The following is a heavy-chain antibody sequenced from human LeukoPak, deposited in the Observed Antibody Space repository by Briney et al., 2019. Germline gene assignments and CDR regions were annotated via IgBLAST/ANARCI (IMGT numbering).Heavy chain of an antibody. V-gene: IGHV3-23*01. Sequence: GGSLRLSCAASGFTFSSYAMSWVRQAPGKGLEWVSAISGSGGSTYYADSVKGRFTISRDNSKNTLYLQMNSLRAEDTAVYYCAKEMSDIVVVVAAHDAFDIWGQGTMVTVSS. D-gene: IGHD2-15*01. CDR2: ISGSGGST. CDR3: AKEMSDIVVVVAAHDAFDI. J-gene: IGHJ3*02. CDR1: GFTFSSYA.